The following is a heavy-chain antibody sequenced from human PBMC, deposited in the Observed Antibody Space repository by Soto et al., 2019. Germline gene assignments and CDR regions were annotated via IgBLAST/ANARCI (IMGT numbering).Heavy chain of an antibody. D-gene: IGHD4-17*01. CDR2: ISGSGGST. Sequence: GGSLRLSCAASGFTFSSYAMSWVRQAPGKGLEWVSAISGSGGSTYYADSVKGRFTISRDNSKNTLYLQMNSLRAEDTAVYYCAKGHLYGDYVDGAFDIWGQGTMVTVSS. V-gene: IGHV3-23*01. CDR1: GFTFSSYA. J-gene: IGHJ3*02. CDR3: AKGHLYGDYVDGAFDI.